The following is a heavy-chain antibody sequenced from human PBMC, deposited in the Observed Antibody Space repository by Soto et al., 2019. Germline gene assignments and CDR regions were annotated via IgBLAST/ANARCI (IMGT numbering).Heavy chain of an antibody. Sequence: QVQLVQSGAEVKKPGASVKVSCKASGYTFTSYYMHWVRQAPGQGLEWMGIINPSGGSTSYAQKFQGRVTMTRETSTSPVYMELSILRSEDTAVYYCARDPSLFGELPGWFDPWGQGTLVTVSS. D-gene: IGHD3-10*02. V-gene: IGHV1-46*01. CDR1: GYTFTSYY. J-gene: IGHJ5*02. CDR2: INPSGGST. CDR3: ARDPSLFGELPGWFDP.